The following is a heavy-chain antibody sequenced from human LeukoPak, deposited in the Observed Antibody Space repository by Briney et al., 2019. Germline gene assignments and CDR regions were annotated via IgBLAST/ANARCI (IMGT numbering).Heavy chain of an antibody. J-gene: IGHJ4*02. CDR3: ARDGSYYALFDY. CDR1: GYTFTSYG. V-gene: IGHV1-2*02. D-gene: IGHD1-26*01. CDR2: INPNSGGT. Sequence: GASVKVSCKASGYTFTSYGISWVRQAPGQGLEWMGWINPNSGGTNYAQKFQGRVTMTRDASISTAYMELSRLRSDDTAVYYCARDGSYYALFDYWGQGTLVTVSS.